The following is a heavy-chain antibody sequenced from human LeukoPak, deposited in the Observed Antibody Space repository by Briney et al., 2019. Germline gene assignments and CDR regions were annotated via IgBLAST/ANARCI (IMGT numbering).Heavy chain of an antibody. Sequence: GGSLRLSCAASGFTFSSYWMSWVRQAPGKGLECVANIKEDGSEEYYVDSVKGRFTISRDNAKNSLYLQMNSLRAEDTAVYYCARNQRRLDYWGQGTLVTVSS. CDR2: IKEDGSEE. V-gene: IGHV3-7*01. CDR1: GFTFSSYW. D-gene: IGHD1-14*01. CDR3: ARNQRRLDY. J-gene: IGHJ4*02.